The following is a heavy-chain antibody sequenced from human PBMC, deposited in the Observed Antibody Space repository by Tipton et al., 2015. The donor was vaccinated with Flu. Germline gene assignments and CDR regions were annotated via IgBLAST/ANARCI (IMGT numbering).Heavy chain of an antibody. V-gene: IGHV4-59*01. D-gene: IGHD1-26*01. Sequence: TLSLTCTVSGGSISSYYWSWIRQPPGKGLEWIGYIYYSGSTNYNPSLKSRVTISVDTSKNQFSLKLSSVTAADTAVYYCARDRGSPFAFDIWGQGTMVPVSS. J-gene: IGHJ3*02. CDR1: GGSISSYY. CDR3: ARDRGSPFAFDI. CDR2: IYYSGST.